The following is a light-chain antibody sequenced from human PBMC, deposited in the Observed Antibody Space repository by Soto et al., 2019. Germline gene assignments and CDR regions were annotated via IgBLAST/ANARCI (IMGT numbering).Light chain of an antibody. CDR2: DVS. V-gene: IGLV2-14*03. J-gene: IGLJ1*01. Sequence: QSALTQPASVSGSPGHSITISCTGTSSDVGGYNYVSWYQQHPGKAPKLMIYDVSDRPSGVSNRFSASKSGNTASLTISGLQAEDEADYYCCSYTSSSTPWVFGTGTTVTVL. CDR1: SSDVGGYNY. CDR3: CSYTSSSTPWV.